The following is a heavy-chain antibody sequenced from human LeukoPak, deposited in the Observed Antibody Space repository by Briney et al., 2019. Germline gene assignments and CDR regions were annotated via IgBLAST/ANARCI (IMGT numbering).Heavy chain of an antibody. CDR1: GFTFSSYW. V-gene: IGHV3-74*01. Sequence: HPGGSLRLSCAASGFTFSSYWMYWVRQDPGKGLVWVSRINSDGSSTSYADSVKGRFSISRDNAKNTLYLQMNSLRAEDTAVYYCARDWDYTDLFDYWGQGTLVTVSS. CDR2: INSDGSST. D-gene: IGHD4-11*01. CDR3: ARDWDYTDLFDY. J-gene: IGHJ4*02.